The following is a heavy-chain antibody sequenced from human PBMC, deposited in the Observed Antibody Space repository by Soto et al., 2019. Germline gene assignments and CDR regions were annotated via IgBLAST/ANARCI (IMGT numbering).Heavy chain of an antibody. CDR1: GYTLTELS. Sequence: ASVKVSCKVSGYTLTELSMHWVRQPPGKGLEWMGGFDPEDAETIYARRFQGRVTMTEDTSADTAYMELSSLRSEDTAVHYCAAGVVPYGMDIWAQGTTLTVSS. V-gene: IGHV1-24*01. D-gene: IGHD2-15*01. CDR3: AAGVVPYGMDI. CDR2: FDPEDAET. J-gene: IGHJ6*02.